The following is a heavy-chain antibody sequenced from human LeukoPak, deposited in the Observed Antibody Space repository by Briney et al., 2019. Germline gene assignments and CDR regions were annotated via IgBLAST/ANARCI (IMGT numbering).Heavy chain of an antibody. J-gene: IGHJ4*02. D-gene: IGHD1-26*01. CDR3: ARVQGGGYLFDY. CDR2: INSDGSTT. CDR1: GFTFKSYW. Sequence: GGSLRLSCTASGFTFKSYWMHWVRQAPGKGLVWVSRINSDGSTTSYADSAKGRFTISRDNAKNTLYLQMNSLRAEDTAVYYCARVQGGGYLFDYWGQGTLVTVSS. V-gene: IGHV3-74*01.